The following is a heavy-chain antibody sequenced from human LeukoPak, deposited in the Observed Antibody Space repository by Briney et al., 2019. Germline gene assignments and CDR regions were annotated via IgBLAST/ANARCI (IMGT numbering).Heavy chain of an antibody. J-gene: IGHJ4*02. Sequence: SETLSLTCTVSGGSISSYYWSWIRQPPGKGLEWIGEINHSGSTNYNPSPKSRVTISVDTSKNQFSLKLSSVTAADTAVYYCARERNYCSSTSCYGFFDYWGQGTLVTVSS. CDR1: GGSISSYY. CDR2: INHSGST. CDR3: ARERNYCSSTSCYGFFDY. D-gene: IGHD2-2*01. V-gene: IGHV4-34*01.